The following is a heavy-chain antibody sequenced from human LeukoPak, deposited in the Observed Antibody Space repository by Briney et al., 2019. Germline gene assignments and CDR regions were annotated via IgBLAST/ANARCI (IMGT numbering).Heavy chain of an antibody. CDR1: GYTFTGYY. CDR3: ASELSRGDEGFDY. D-gene: IGHD3-10*01. CDR2: INPNSGGT. V-gene: IGHV1-2*02. Sequence: ASVKVSCEASGYTFTGYYMHWVRQAPGQGLEWMGWINPNSGGTNYAQKFQGRVTMTRDTSTSTVYMELSSLRSEDTAVYYCASELSRGDEGFDYWGQGTLVTVSS. J-gene: IGHJ4*02.